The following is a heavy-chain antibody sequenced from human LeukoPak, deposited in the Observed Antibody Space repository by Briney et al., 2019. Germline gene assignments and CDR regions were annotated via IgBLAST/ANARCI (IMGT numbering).Heavy chain of an antibody. V-gene: IGHV5-51*01. CDR3: ARHRQYYDILTGPPMDAFDI. J-gene: IGHJ3*02. Sequence: GESLKISCKASGFRISNYWIGWVRQMPGEGLEWMAIIYAGDSGTRYSPSFEGQVTVSADKSINTAYLQWSSLKASDTAMYYCARHRQYYDILTGPPMDAFDIWGQGTMVTVSS. CDR1: GFRISNYW. CDR2: IYAGDSGT. D-gene: IGHD3-9*01.